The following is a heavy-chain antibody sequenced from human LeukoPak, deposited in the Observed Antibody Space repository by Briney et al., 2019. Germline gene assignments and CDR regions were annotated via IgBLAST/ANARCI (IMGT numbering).Heavy chain of an antibody. CDR2: ISGSGSNT. D-gene: IGHD3-16*01. CDR1: GFTFSSCA. CDR3: ARDRAPFGFDY. J-gene: IGHJ4*02. V-gene: IGHV3-23*01. Sequence: PGGSLRLSCAASGFTFSSCAMSWARQAPGKGLEWVSAISGSGSNTFYADSVKGRFTISRDNSKNTLYLQMNSLRADDTAVYYCARDRAPFGFDYWGQGTLVTVSS.